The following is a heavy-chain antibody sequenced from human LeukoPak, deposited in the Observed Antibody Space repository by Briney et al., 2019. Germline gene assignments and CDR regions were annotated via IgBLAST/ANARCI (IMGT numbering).Heavy chain of an antibody. CDR2: IYYSGDV. J-gene: IGHJ4*02. CDR1: GGSISGYY. V-gene: IGHV4-59*01. D-gene: IGHD1-14*01. CDR3: TKTARVPTD. Sequence: SETLSLTCTVSGGSISGYYWTWIRQPPGKGLEWIGYIYYSGDVNYNPSLKSRATISLDTSKNQFSLNLRSVTAADTAVYYCTKTARVPTDWGQGTLVTVSS.